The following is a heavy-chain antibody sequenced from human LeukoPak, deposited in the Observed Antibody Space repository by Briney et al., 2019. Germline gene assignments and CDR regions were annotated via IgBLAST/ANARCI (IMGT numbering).Heavy chain of an antibody. CDR2: IYYRVNT. Sequence: SETLSLTCTLSGGSISSSRYYWGWIRQPPGKGLQWIGSIYYRVNTYYNPSLKSRVTISVDTSKNQFSLNLTSVTAADTAVYYCATITNQWLDPFDFWGQGTLVTFST. V-gene: IGHV4-39*01. CDR1: GGSISSSRYY. CDR3: ATITNQWLDPFDF. D-gene: IGHD6-19*01. J-gene: IGHJ4*02.